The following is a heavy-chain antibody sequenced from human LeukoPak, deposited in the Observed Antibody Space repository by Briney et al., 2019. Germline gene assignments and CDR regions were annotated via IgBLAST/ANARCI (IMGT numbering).Heavy chain of an antibody. V-gene: IGHV4-39*07. Sequence: PSETLSLTCTVSGGSITSSSYYWGWIRQPPGKGLEWIGSVRYSGTTYYNPSLKSRVTISADTSKNQFYLKLSSVTAADTAVYYCASSRWYFDLWGRGTLVTVSS. D-gene: IGHD2-2*01. J-gene: IGHJ2*01. CDR2: VRYSGTT. CDR3: ASSRWYFDL. CDR1: GGSITSSSYY.